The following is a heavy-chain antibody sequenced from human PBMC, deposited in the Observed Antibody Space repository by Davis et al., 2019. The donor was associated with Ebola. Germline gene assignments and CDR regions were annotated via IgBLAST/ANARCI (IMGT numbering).Heavy chain of an antibody. CDR2: IYPGDSDT. Sequence: KISCKGSGYSFTNYWIGWVRQMPGKGLEWMGIIYPGDSDTRYSPSFQGQVTISADKSISTAYLQWSSLKASDTAMYYCARTPLITGTTTKYYFDYWGQGTLVTVSS. V-gene: IGHV5-51*01. CDR3: ARTPLITGTTTKYYFDY. D-gene: IGHD1-20*01. CDR1: GYSFTNYW. J-gene: IGHJ4*02.